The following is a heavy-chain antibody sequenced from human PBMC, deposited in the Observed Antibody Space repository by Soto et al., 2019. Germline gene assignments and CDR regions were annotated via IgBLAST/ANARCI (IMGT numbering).Heavy chain of an antibody. D-gene: IGHD4-17*01. CDR2: ISGSGGST. V-gene: IGHV3-23*01. CDR3: AKGGFQSHALGDYRDYGYFDL. Sequence: EVQLLESGGGLVQPGGSLRLSCAASGFTFSSYAMSWVRQAPGKGLEWVSAISGSGGSTYYADSVKGRFTISRDNSKNTLYLQMNSLRAEDTAVYYCAKGGFQSHALGDYRDYGYFDLWGRGTLVTVSS. CDR1: GFTFSSYA. J-gene: IGHJ2*01.